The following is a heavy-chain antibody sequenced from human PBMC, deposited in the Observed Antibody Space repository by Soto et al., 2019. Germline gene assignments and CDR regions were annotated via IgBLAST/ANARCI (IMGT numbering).Heavy chain of an antibody. D-gene: IGHD2-2*01. Sequence: QEQLQESGPGLVKPSETLSLTCTVSGDSLSSYYWSWIRQPPGQGLEWIGCVFDTGSTDYNPALKRRVTISVDTSKNLFSLRLTSVTAADTAVYYCARGPIVVLQAAWFDPWGQGTLVTVSS. CDR3: ARGPIVVLQAAWFDP. V-gene: IGHV4-59*01. CDR1: GDSLSSYY. CDR2: VFDTGST. J-gene: IGHJ5*02.